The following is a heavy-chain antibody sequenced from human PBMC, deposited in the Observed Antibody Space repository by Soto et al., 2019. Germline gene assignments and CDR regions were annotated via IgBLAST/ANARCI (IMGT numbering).Heavy chain of an antibody. CDR3: AREKTPMSPHYFYYGMDV. CDR2: VYSGGGT. J-gene: IGHJ6*02. V-gene: IGHV4-59*01. D-gene: IGHD3-9*01. CDR1: GGSLRGYS. Sequence: KSSETLSLTCTVSGGSLRGYSWSWIRQSPGKGLEWIGYVYSGGGTNYSPSFMGRVTISVDMTDNQFSLKLNSVTAADTAVYYCAREKTPMSPHYFYYGMDVWGQGTTVTVSS.